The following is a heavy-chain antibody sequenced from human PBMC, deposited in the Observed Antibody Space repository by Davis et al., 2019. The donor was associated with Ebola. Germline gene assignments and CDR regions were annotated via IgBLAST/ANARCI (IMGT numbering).Heavy chain of an antibody. D-gene: IGHD6-19*01. Sequence: LRLSCAISGDSVSSGGWNWIRQSPSRGLEWLGRTYYSSKWYNDYAVSVKTRITINPDTSKNQFSLQLNSVTPEDTAVYYCARGWLRTSFDYWGQGTLVTVSS. CDR2: TYYSSKWYN. V-gene: IGHV6-1*01. CDR3: ARGWLRTSFDY. J-gene: IGHJ4*02. CDR1: GDSVSSGG.